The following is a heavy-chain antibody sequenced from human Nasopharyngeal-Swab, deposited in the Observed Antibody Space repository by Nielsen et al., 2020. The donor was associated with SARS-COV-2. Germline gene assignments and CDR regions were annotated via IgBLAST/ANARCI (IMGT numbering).Heavy chain of an antibody. Sequence: ASVKVSCRASGYTFTSHYMHWVRQAPGQGLEWMGIINPSGGGTTHAQKFQGRVTMTRDTSTSTVYMELSSLRSEDTAVYYCARSYYDFWSGYLEYYYGMDVWGQGTTVTVSS. CDR1: GYTFTSHY. J-gene: IGHJ6*02. V-gene: IGHV1-46*01. CDR2: INPSGGGT. CDR3: ARSYYDFWSGYLEYYYGMDV. D-gene: IGHD3-3*01.